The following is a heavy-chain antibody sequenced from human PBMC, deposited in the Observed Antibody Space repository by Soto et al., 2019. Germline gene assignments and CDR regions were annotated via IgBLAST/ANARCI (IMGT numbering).Heavy chain of an antibody. CDR3: ARDQYAEEYSSSSGAQIYYYYYGMDV. V-gene: IGHV3-30-3*01. CDR2: ISYDGSNK. D-gene: IGHD6-6*01. CDR1: GFTFSSYA. J-gene: IGHJ6*02. Sequence: GGSLRLSCAASGFTFSSYAMHWVRQAPGKGLEWVAVISYDGSNKYYADSVKGRFTISRDNSKNTLYLQMNSLRAEDTAVYYCARDQYAEEYSSSSGAQIYYYYYGMDVWGQGTTVTVSS.